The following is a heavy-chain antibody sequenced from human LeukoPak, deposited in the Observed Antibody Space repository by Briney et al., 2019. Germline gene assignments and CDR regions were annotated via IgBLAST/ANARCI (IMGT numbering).Heavy chain of an antibody. CDR1: GGSISSGGYY. CDR3: ARGLHAYQLLIPFDI. V-gene: IGHV4-31*03. CDR2: IYYSGST. Sequence: SETLSLTCTVSGGSISSGGYYWSWIRQHPGKGLEWIGYIYYSGSTYYNPSLKSRVTISVDTSKNQFSLKLSSVTAADTAVYYCARGLHAYQLLIPFDIWGQGTMVTVSS. J-gene: IGHJ3*02. D-gene: IGHD2-2*01.